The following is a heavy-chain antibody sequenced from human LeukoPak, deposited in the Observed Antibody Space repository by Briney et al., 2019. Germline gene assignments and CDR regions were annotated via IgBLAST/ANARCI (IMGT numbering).Heavy chain of an antibody. Sequence: GGSLRPSCTASGFTFGDYAMSWVRQAPGKGLEWVGFIRSKAYGGTTEYAASVKGRFTISRDDSKSIAYLQMNSLKTEDTAVYYCTVGFGELTLGDWGQGTLVTVSS. CDR2: IRSKAYGGTT. D-gene: IGHD3-10*01. CDR1: GFTFGDYA. V-gene: IGHV3-49*04. J-gene: IGHJ4*02. CDR3: TVGFGELTLGD.